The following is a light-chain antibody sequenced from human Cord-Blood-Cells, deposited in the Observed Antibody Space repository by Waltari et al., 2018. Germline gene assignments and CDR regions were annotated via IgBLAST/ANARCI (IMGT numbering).Light chain of an antibody. CDR3: QQYYSTPFT. CDR2: WAA. V-gene: IGKV4-1*01. Sequence: DIVMTQSPDSLAVYLGERATINCKSSQSVLYSSNNKNHLAWYQQKPGQPPTLLIYWAATRESGVPDRFSGSGSGTDFTLTISSLQAEDVAVYYCQQYYSTPFTFGPGTKVDIK. J-gene: IGKJ3*01. CDR1: QSVLYSSNNKNH.